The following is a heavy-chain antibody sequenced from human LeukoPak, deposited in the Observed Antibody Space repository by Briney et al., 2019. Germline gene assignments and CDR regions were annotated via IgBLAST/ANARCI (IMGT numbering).Heavy chain of an antibody. Sequence: GASVKVSCKASGYTFTSYYMHWVRQAPGQGLEWMGIINPSGGSTSYAQKFQGRVTMTRDTSTSTVYMELSSLRSEDTAVYYCAMGGYCGGDCYSSPLGNWFDPWGQGTLVTVSS. J-gene: IGHJ5*02. CDR3: AMGGYCGGDCYSSPLGNWFDP. D-gene: IGHD2-21*02. CDR2: INPSGGST. CDR1: GYTFTSYY. V-gene: IGHV1-46*01.